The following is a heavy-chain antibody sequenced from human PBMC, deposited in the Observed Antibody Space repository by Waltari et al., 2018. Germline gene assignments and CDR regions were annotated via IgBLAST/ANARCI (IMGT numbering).Heavy chain of an antibody. V-gene: IGHV1-18*01. D-gene: IGHD3-16*01. Sequence: QVQLVQSGAEVKKPGASVRVSCEAAGYSFTKSGITWVRKAPGQGLEWMGWISCDTGNANYAQKVQDRVSLTIQTSTKTAYMDLRSLKSDDTAIYYCAIGPAFYYGMNVWGQGTMVTVSS. CDR2: ISCDTGNA. CDR3: AIGPAFYYGMNV. J-gene: IGHJ6*02. CDR1: GYSFTKSG.